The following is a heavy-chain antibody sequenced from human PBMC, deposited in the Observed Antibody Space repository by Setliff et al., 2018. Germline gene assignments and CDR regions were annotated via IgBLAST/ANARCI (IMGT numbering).Heavy chain of an antibody. V-gene: IGHV3-21*03. D-gene: IGHD2-15*01. CDR1: GFTVSSNY. CDR2: ISGSSTYT. CDR3: ARTAGSSSASGFDY. J-gene: IGHJ4*02. Sequence: PGGSLRLSCAASGFTVSSNYMNWVRQAPGKELEWVSSISGSSTYTYYADSVKGRFTISRDNAKDSLYLQMNSLRAEDTAVYYCARTAGSSSASGFDYWGQGTLVTVSS.